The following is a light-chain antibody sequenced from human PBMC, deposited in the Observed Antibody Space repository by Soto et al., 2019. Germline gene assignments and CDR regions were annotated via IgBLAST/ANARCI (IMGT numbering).Light chain of an antibody. CDR3: SSYTRNSTLV. V-gene: IGLV2-14*01. Sequence: QPVLTQPASVSGSPGQSITISCTGTSSDVGGYNYVSWYQQHPGKAPKLMIYDVSNRPSGVSNRFSGSKSGNTASLTISGLQAEDEADYYCSSYTRNSTLVFGGGTKLTVL. CDR1: SSDVGGYNY. J-gene: IGLJ2*01. CDR2: DVS.